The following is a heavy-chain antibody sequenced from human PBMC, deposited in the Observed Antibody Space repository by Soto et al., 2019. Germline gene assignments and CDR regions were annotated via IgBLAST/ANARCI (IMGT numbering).Heavy chain of an antibody. V-gene: IGHV4-34*01. CDR3: AREAFQENELGSISITGTTP. J-gene: IGHJ5*02. CDR2: INHSGST. D-gene: IGHD1-7*01. Sequence: SETLSLTCAVYGGSFSGYYWSWIRQPPGKGLEWIGEINHSGSTNYNPSLKSRVTISVDTSKNQFSLKLSSVTAADTAVYYCAREAFQENELGSISITGTTPWGQGTLVTV. CDR1: GGSFSGYY.